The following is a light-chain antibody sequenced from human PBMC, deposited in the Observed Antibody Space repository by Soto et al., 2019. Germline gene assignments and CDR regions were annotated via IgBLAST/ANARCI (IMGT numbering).Light chain of an antibody. V-gene: IGLV2-14*03. CDR3: SSYTPSSTPFV. CDR1: SSDVGGYNF. Sequence: QSVLTQPASVSVSPGQSITISCTGTSSDVGGYNFVSWYQHHPGKAPKLIIYDVNNRPSGVSNRFSGSKSGNTASLTISGLQAEDEADYYCSSYTPSSTPFVFGTGTKVTVL. CDR2: DVN. J-gene: IGLJ1*01.